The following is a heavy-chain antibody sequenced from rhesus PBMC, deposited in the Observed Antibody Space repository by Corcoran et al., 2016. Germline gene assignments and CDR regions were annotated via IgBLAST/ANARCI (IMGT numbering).Heavy chain of an antibody. CDR2: INSGGGST. Sequence: EVQLVESGGGLAKPGGSLRLSCAASGFTFSNYWLNWVGQTPGKGMEWISAINSGGGSTYYADSVEGRFTISRDNSKNTLSLQMNSLRAEDTAVYYCAKEPEYTNWGYYFDYWGQGVLVTVSS. CDR1: GFTFSNYW. V-gene: IGHV3S42*01. D-gene: IGHD4-23*01. CDR3: AKEPEYTNWGYYFDY. J-gene: IGHJ4*01.